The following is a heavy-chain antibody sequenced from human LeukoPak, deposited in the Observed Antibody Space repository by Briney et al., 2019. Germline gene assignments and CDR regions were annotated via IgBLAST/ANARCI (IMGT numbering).Heavy chain of an antibody. V-gene: IGHV4-39*01. CDR3: ARQVLYDSSGYLDY. J-gene: IGHJ4*02. CDR2: IYYSGST. CDR1: GCAISSSSYY. Sequence: SETLSLTCSVSGCAISSSSYYWGWIRQPPGQGLEWIGSIYYSGSTYYNPSLKSRVTISVDTSKTQFSLKLSSVTAADTAVYYCARQVLYDSSGYLDYWGQGTLVTVSS. D-gene: IGHD3-22*01.